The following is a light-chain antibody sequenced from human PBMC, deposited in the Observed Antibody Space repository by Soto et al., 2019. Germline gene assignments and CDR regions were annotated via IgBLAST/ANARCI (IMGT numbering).Light chain of an antibody. CDR3: SSFTTSSTYV. CDR1: TSDVGGYDY. Sequence: QSMLTQPASVSGSPGQSITISCTGTTSDVGGYDYVSWYQQHPGKAPKLLIFEVRNRPSGVSSRFSGSRSANSASLTISGLQAEDEADYYCSSFTTSSTYVFGTGTKLTVL. J-gene: IGLJ1*01. V-gene: IGLV2-14*01. CDR2: EVR.